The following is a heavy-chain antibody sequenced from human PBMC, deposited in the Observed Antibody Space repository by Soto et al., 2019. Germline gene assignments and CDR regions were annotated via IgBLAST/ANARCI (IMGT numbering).Heavy chain of an antibody. CDR1: GGSISSYY. V-gene: IGHV4-4*07. J-gene: IGHJ4*02. Sequence: LSLTCTVSGGSISSYYWSWIRQPAGKGLEWIGRIYTSGSTNYNPSLKSRVTMSVDTSKNQFSLKLSSVTAADTAVYYCARDRSGYSYGGFDYWGQGTLVTVSS. CDR2: IYTSGST. CDR3: ARDRSGYSYGGFDY. D-gene: IGHD5-18*01.